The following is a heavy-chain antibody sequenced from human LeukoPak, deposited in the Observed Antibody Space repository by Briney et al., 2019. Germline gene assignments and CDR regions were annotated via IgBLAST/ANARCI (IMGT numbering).Heavy chain of an antibody. J-gene: IGHJ4*02. CDR1: GFTFCGDL. Sequence: GGSLRLSCAASGFTFCGDLVSSGRESPGKGLEWVDKIKQDGSEKYYVDYVKGRFTISRDNAKNSLYLQMNSLRAEDTAVYYCARKNGLDYWGQGTLVTVSS. CDR2: IKQDGSEK. CDR3: ARKNGLDY. V-gene: IGHV3-7*01.